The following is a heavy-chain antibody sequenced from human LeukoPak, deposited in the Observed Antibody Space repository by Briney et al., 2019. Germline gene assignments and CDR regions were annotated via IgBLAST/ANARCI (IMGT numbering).Heavy chain of an antibody. J-gene: IGHJ6*03. CDR2: IQQDGSEK. D-gene: IGHD2-2*01. CDR1: GFTFSTYW. CDR3: AKEGVVVVPAAKVPLAGYMDV. V-gene: IGHV3-7*01. Sequence: GGSLRLSCAASGFTFSTYWMSWVRQAPGKGLEWVANIQQDGSEKYYVDSVKGRFTISRDNSKNTLYLQMNSLRAEDTAVYYCAKEGVVVVPAAKVPLAGYMDVWGKGTTVTVSS.